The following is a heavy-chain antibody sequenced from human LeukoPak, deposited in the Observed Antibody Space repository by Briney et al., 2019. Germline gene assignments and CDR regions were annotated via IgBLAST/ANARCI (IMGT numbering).Heavy chain of an antibody. CDR3: AREESVDDPQSFDY. J-gene: IGHJ4*02. CDR2: TSSSTSYI. V-gene: IGHV3-21*01. Sequence: GGSLRLSCAASGFIFSDYSMNWVRQAPGKGLEWVSSTSSSTSYIYYADSVKGRFFISRDNSENSVFLQMNSLRVEDTAVYYCAREESVDDPQSFDYWGQGTLVTVSS. D-gene: IGHD5-12*01. CDR1: GFIFSDYS.